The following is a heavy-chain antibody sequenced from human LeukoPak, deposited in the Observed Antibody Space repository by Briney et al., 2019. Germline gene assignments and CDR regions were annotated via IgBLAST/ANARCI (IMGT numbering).Heavy chain of an antibody. V-gene: IGHV7-4-1*02. D-gene: IGHD3-9*01. J-gene: IGHJ4*02. CDR3: ARGGILLRYFDWLPPDY. Sequence: ASVKVSCKASGYTFTSYAMNWVRQAPGQGLEWMGWINTNTGNPTYAQGFTGRFVFSLDTSVSTAYLQISSLKAEDTAVYYCARGGILLRYFDWLPPDYWGQGTLVTVSS. CDR2: INTNTGNP. CDR1: GYTFTSYA.